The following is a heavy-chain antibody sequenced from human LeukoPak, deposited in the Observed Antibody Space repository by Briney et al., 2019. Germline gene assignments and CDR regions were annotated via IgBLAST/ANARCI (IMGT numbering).Heavy chain of an antibody. CDR3: TQQGGNPAY. CDR1: GLTFSSHW. CDR2: ITNDGSST. Sequence: GGSLRLSCAASGLTFSSHWMHWVRQAPGKGLVWVSCITNDGSSTTYADSVKGRFTISRDNAKNMLYLQVNSPRAEDTAVYCATQQGGNPAYWGQGTLVTVSS. D-gene: IGHD1-14*01. V-gene: IGHV3-74*01. J-gene: IGHJ4*02.